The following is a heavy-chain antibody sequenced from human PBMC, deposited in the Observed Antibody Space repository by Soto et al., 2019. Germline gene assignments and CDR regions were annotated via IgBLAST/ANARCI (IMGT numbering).Heavy chain of an antibody. J-gene: IGHJ4*02. CDR2: ISSNGGST. D-gene: IGHD6-13*01. CDR3: VKGSYSSKGPLDY. Sequence: GSLRLSCSASGFTFSSYAMHWVRQAPGKGLEYVSAISSNGGSTYYADSVKGRFTISRDNSKNTLYLQMSSLRAEDTAVYYCVKGSYSSKGPLDYWGQGTLVTVSS. CDR1: GFTFSSYA. V-gene: IGHV3-64D*06.